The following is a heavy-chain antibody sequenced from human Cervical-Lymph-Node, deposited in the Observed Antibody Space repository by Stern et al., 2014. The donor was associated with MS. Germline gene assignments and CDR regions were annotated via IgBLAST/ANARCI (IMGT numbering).Heavy chain of an antibody. CDR1: GGTFSSYT. J-gene: IGHJ5*02. Sequence: QVQLVQSGAEVKKPGSSVKVSCKASGGTFSSYTISWVRQAPGQGLEWMGRIIPILGIANYAQKFQGRVTITADKSTSTAYMELSSLRSEDTAVYYCARGSGRAVAGTAHNWFDPWGQGTLVTVSS. CDR2: IIPILGIA. CDR3: ARGSGRAVAGTAHNWFDP. V-gene: IGHV1-69*09. D-gene: IGHD6-19*01.